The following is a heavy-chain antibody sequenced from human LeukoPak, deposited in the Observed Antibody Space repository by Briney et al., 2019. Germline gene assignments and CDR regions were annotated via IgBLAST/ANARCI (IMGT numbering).Heavy chain of an antibody. CDR2: IYYSGST. D-gene: IGHD6-13*01. Sequence: PSETLSLTCTVSGGSISSYHWSWIRQPPGKGLEWIGYIYYSGSTNYNPSLKSRVTVSVDTSKNQFSLKLSSVTAADTAVYYCARAHSSSWYKDGMDVWGQGTTVTVSS. CDR1: GGSISSYH. J-gene: IGHJ6*02. V-gene: IGHV4-59*01. CDR3: ARAHSSSWYKDGMDV.